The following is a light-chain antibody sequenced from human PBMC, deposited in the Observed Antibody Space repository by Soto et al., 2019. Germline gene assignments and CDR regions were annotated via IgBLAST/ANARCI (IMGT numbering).Light chain of an antibody. CDR3: SSYTSSSTPYV. V-gene: IGLV2-14*03. Sequence: QSALTQAASVSGSPGQSITISCTGTSSDVGGYNYVSWYQQHPGKAPKVMIYEVTNRPSGVPNRFSGSKSGNTASLTISGLQAEDEADYYCSSYTSSSTPYVFGTGTKVTVL. CDR1: SSDVGGYNY. CDR2: EVT. J-gene: IGLJ1*01.